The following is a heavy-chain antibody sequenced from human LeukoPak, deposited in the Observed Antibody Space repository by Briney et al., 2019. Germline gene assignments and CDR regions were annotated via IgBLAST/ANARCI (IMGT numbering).Heavy chain of an antibody. J-gene: IGHJ4*02. CDR3: AKVGYYGSGNYFPFDS. Sequence: GGSLRLSCAASGFTFKNHAMNWVRQTPRKGLEWVSAISFSGDTTFYADSVKGRFTISRDNSRNTLYLQMNSLRAEDTALYYCAKVGYYGSGNYFPFDSWGQGTLVTVSS. CDR1: GFTFKNHA. CDR2: ISFSGDTT. D-gene: IGHD3-10*01. V-gene: IGHV3-23*01.